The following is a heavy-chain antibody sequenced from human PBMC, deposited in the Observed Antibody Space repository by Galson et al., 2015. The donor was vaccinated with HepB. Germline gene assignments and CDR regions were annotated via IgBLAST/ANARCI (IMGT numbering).Heavy chain of an antibody. CDR3: ARVLTGGWFDP. V-gene: IGHV1-69*13. CDR2: ITPILGAA. D-gene: IGHD7-27*01. Sequence: SVKVSCKASGGNFRSYALNWVRQAPGQGLEWMGGITPILGAANYAQKFQDRITITADESTNTAYMELSSLTSEDTAVYYCARVLTGGWFDPWGQGTLVTVSS. J-gene: IGHJ5*02. CDR1: GGNFRSYA.